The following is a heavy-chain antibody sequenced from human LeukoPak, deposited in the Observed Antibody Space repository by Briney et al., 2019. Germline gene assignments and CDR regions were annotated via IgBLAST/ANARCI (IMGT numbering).Heavy chain of an antibody. CDR1: GGSIRSGGYS. CDR3: ARAPLRQLWLGYFDL. Sequence: SQTLSLTCAVSGGSIRSGGYSWSWIRQPPGKGLEWIGYIYHSGSTYYNPSLKSRVTISVDRSKNQFSLKLSSVTAADTAVYYCARAPLRQLWLGYFDLWGRGTLVTVSS. V-gene: IGHV4-30-2*01. D-gene: IGHD5-18*01. J-gene: IGHJ2*01. CDR2: IYHSGST.